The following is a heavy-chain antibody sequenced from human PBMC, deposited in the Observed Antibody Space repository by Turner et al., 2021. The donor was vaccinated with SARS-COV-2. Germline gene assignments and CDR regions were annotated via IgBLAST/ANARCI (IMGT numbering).Heavy chain of an antibody. Sequence: QITLKEYGPPLVKPTQTLTLTCPFPGFSLSQCGVGVGWIRQPPGTALEWLALIYWNDGKRYSPSLKSRLTITKDTSKNQVVLTMTNMDPVDTATYYCADSEVSGFAEANFDYWGQGTLVTVSS. CDR2: IYWNDGK. V-gene: IGHV2-5*01. D-gene: IGHD3-10*01. CDR3: ADSEVSGFAEANFDY. J-gene: IGHJ4*02. CDR1: GFSLSQCGVG.